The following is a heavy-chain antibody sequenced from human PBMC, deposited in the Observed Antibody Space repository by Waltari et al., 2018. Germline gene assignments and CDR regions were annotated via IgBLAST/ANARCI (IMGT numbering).Heavy chain of an antibody. Sequence: QVQLQESGPGLVKPSQTLSLTCTVSGGSISSGSYYWSWIRQPAGKGLEWIGRIYTSGSTNYNPSLKSRVTISVDTSKNQFSLKLSSVTAADTAVYYCARALHPKHIVVVPAAISYYYYYMDVWGKGTTVTVSS. J-gene: IGHJ6*03. V-gene: IGHV4-61*02. CDR1: GGSISSGSYY. CDR2: IYTSGST. D-gene: IGHD2-2*01. CDR3: ARALHPKHIVVVPAAISYYYYYMDV.